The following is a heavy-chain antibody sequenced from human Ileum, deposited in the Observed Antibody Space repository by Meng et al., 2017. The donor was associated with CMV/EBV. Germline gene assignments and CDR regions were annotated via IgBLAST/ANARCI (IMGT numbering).Heavy chain of an antibody. V-gene: IGHV1-2*02. CDR2: ILPSSGAT. CDR1: GYSLTAHF. J-gene: IGHJ3*02. Sequence: ASVKVSCKASGYSLTAHFIHWVRKAPGQGLQWMGWILPSSGATHYAQKFSDRVTMTRDMSISTFYMELNRLTSDDTAVYHCVRDMDGSEGSAFDIWGRGTMVTVSS. CDR3: VRDMDGSEGSAFDI. D-gene: IGHD2-2*03.